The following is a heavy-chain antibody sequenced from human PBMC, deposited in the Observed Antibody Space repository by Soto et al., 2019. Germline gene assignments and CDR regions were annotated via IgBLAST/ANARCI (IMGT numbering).Heavy chain of an antibody. Sequence: SETLSLTCTVSGGSISSYYWSWIRQPPGKGLEWIGYIYYSGSTNYNPSLKSRVTISVDTSKNQFSLKLSSVTAADTAVYYCARLPAAAGTDGDWFDPWGQGTLVTVSS. CDR1: GGSISSYY. D-gene: IGHD6-13*01. CDR3: ARLPAAAGTDGDWFDP. V-gene: IGHV4-59*01. CDR2: IYYSGST. J-gene: IGHJ5*02.